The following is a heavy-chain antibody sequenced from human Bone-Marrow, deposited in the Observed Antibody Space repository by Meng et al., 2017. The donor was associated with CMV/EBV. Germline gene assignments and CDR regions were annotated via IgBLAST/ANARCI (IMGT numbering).Heavy chain of an antibody. CDR3: TTKGYSRPNTILDY. Sequence: GGSLRLSCAASGFTFSNAWMSWVRQAPGKGLEWVGRIKSKTDGGTTDYAAPVKGRFTISRDDSKNTLYLQMNSLKTEDTAVYYCTTKGYSRPNTILDYWGQGTLVTVSS. CDR2: IKSKTDGGTT. D-gene: IGHD6-13*01. J-gene: IGHJ4*02. V-gene: IGHV3-15*01. CDR1: GFTFSNAW.